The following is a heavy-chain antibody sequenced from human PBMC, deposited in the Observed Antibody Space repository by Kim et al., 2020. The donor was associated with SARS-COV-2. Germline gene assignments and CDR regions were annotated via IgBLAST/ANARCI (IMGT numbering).Heavy chain of an antibody. J-gene: IGHJ6*02. D-gene: IGHD6-19*01. V-gene: IGHV4-4*02. Sequence: SETLSLTCAVSGGSISSSNWWSWVRQPPGKGLEWIGEIYHSGSTNYNPSLKSRVTISVDKSKNQFSLKLSSVTAADTAVYYCASSYVGLVLTYYYYYGMDVWGQGTTVTVSS. CDR1: GGSISSSNW. CDR3: ASSYVGLVLTYYYYYGMDV. CDR2: IYHSGST.